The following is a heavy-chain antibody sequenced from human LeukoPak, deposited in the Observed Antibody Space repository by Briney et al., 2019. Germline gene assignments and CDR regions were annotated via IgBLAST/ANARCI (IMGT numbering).Heavy chain of an antibody. CDR2: IKEDGSLQ. D-gene: IGHD6-19*01. V-gene: IGHV3-7*01. Sequence: GGSLRLSCVASGFTFSSYWMTWVRQAPGKGLEWLANIKEDGSLQYYLDSVRGRFTISRDNAKTSVYLQLNSLRADDTAVYYCARDVWTGVAVSDYWGQGTLVTVSS. CDR3: ARDVWTGVAVSDY. J-gene: IGHJ4*02. CDR1: GFTFSSYW.